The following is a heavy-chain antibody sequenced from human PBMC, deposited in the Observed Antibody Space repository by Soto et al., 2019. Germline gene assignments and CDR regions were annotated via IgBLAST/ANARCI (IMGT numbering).Heavy chain of an antibody. J-gene: IGHJ3*02. CDR1: GFTFSSYS. CDR2: ISSSSSTI. CDR3: ARAGTTVTTLTAFDI. Sequence: GGSLRLSCAASGFTFSSYSMNWVRQAPGKGLEWVSYISSSSSTIYYADSVKGRFTISGDNAKNSLYLQMNSLRAEDTAVYYCARAGTTVTTLTAFDIWGQGTMVTVSS. V-gene: IGHV3-48*01. D-gene: IGHD4-17*01.